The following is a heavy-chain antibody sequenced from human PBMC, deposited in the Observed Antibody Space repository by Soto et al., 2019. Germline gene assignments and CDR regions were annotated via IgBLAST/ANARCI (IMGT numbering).Heavy chain of an antibody. CDR1: GGTFSSYA. CDR3: ARVSGNASNTYGMDV. J-gene: IGHJ6*02. Sequence: SVNVSCKASGGTFSSYAISWVRQAPGQGLEWMGGIIPIFGTANYAQKFQGRVTITADESTSTAYMELSSLRSEDTAVYYCARVSGNASNTYGMDVWGQGTTVTVSS. V-gene: IGHV1-69*13. CDR2: IIPIFGTA.